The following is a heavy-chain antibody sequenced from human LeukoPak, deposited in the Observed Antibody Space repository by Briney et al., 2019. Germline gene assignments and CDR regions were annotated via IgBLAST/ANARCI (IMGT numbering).Heavy chain of an antibody. Sequence: SETLSLTCTVSGDSINSDYWNWIRQLPGKGLEWIGFIYYSGSTNYNPSLKSRVTISVDASRSHFSLKLNSVTAADTAVYYCARRMKLAAKGDAFDIWGQGTMFTVSS. CDR1: GDSINSDY. V-gene: IGHV4-59*08. CDR3: ARRMKLAAKGDAFDI. CDR2: IYYSGST. D-gene: IGHD2-15*01. J-gene: IGHJ3*02.